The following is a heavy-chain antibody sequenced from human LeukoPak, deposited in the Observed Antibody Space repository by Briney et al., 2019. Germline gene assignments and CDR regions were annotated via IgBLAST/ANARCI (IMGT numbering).Heavy chain of an antibody. CDR1: GGSISSSSYY. J-gene: IGHJ4*02. CDR3: STRGD. V-gene: IGHV4-39*07. Sequence: TSETLSLTCTVSGGSISSSSYYWSWVRQPPGKGLEWIGEINHSGSTNYNPSLKSRVTISANTSKGQFSLKLTSVTAADTAVYYCSTRGDWGQGTLVTVSS. CDR2: INHSGST.